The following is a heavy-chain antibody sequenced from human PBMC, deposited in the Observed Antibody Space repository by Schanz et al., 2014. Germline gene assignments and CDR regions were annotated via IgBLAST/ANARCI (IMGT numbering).Heavy chain of an antibody. Sequence: QVQLQQSGPRLVKPSETLSLTCTVSDVSISSHFWNWIRQPPGKGLEWIGYIHSSGATIYNPSFKSRLTISIDRSKNQFSLKLNSVTAADTAVYFCAGLELSRGDDIWGQGTMVTVSS. CDR2: IHSSGAT. V-gene: IGHV4-59*11. J-gene: IGHJ3*02. D-gene: IGHD1-1*01. CDR1: DVSISSHF. CDR3: AGLELSRGDDI.